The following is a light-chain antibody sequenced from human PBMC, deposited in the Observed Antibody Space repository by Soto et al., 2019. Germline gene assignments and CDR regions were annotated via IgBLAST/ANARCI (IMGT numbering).Light chain of an antibody. V-gene: IGKV1-5*03. CDR3: QQYNSYSRT. J-gene: IGKJ1*01. CDR1: QSISSW. Sequence: DIQMTQSPSTLSASVGDRVTINCRARQSISSWLAWYQQKPGKAPKLLIYKASSLESGVPSRFSGSGSGTEFTLTISSLQPDDFATYYCQQYNSYSRTFGQGTKV. CDR2: KAS.